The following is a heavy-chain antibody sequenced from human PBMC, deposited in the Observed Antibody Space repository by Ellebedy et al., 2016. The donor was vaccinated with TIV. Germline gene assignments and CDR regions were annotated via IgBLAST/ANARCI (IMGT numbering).Heavy chain of an antibody. CDR3: ARGSAVGAARVDRDGIDA. J-gene: IGHJ6*02. D-gene: IGHD3-16*01. V-gene: IGHV1-2*04. CDR2: INPSSGGT. Sequence: AASVTVSCKASGYTFTGNYLNWVRQAPGQGHEWMGWINPSSGGTKYAQKFQGWVTMTRDTSISTAYMEFSSLRSDDTAVYFCARGSAVGAARVDRDGIDAWGQGTTVNV. CDR1: GYTFTGNY.